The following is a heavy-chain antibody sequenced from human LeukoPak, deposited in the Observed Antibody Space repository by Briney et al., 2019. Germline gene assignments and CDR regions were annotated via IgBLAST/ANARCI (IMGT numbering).Heavy chain of an antibody. V-gene: IGHV3-7*01. CDR3: ARLLGESTIYDL. CDR1: GFSFNRHW. J-gene: IGHJ5*02. D-gene: IGHD3-16*01. Sequence: GGSLRLSCAASGFSFNRHWMSWVRQAPGKGLDWVATINQDGSVEHYVDSVKGRFIISRDNAKNSLSLQMNSLRAEDTAMFYCARLLGESTIYDLWGQGTPVTVSS. CDR2: INQDGSVE.